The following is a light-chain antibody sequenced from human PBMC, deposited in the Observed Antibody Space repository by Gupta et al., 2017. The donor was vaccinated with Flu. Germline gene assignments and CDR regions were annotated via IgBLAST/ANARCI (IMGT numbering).Light chain of an antibody. V-gene: IGLV1-51*02. J-gene: IGLJ3*02. CDR2: END. Sequence: KVTISCSGSSSNIGNNYVSWYQPLPGTAPKLLIYENDKRPSGIPDRFSGSKSGTSATLAITGLQTGDEADYYCGTWDSSLSAGVFGGGTRLTVL. CDR3: GTWDSSLSAGV. CDR1: SSNIGNNY.